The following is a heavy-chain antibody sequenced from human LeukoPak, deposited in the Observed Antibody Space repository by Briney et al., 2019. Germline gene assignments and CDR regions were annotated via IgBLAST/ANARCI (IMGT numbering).Heavy chain of an antibody. CDR2: IHHSGST. CDR3: ARRGHQSKQWRNDLDY. D-gene: IGHD6-19*01. J-gene: IGHJ4*02. Sequence: PSGTLSLTCAVFGPSISSSNWWSWVSHPPGEGLEWIGEIHHSGSTIYNPSLKSPVTISFDKSKNQSSLTLKSVTAADTAFYYCARRGHQSKQWRNDLDYWGQGTLVTVSS. V-gene: IGHV4-4*02. CDR1: GPSISSSNW.